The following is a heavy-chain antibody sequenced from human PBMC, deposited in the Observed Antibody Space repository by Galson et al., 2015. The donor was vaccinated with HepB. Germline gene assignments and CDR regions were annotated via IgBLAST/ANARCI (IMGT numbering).Heavy chain of an antibody. CDR1: GFTFSSYA. CDR3: AKVFLAPLELRYYYYYSMDV. D-gene: IGHD1-7*01. J-gene: IGHJ6*02. CDR2: ISGSGGST. Sequence: SLRLSCAASGFTFSSYAMSWVRQAPGKGLEWVSAISGSGGSTYYADSVKGRFTISRDNSKNTLYLQMNSLRAEDTAVYYCAKVFLAPLELRYYYYYSMDVWGQGTTVTVSS. V-gene: IGHV3-23*01.